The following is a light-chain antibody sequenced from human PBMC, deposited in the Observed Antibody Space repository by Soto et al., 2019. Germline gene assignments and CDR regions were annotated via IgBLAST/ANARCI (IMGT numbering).Light chain of an antibody. Sequence: EIVMTQSPATLSVSPGERATLSCRASQSVATNLAWYQQKPGQAPRLLIYGASTRATGIPARFSGSVSGTEFTLTIPGLQSEDFTVYYCQQYNNWPLTFGGGTKVEIK. CDR3: QQYNNWPLT. J-gene: IGKJ4*01. V-gene: IGKV3-15*01. CDR2: GAS. CDR1: QSVATN.